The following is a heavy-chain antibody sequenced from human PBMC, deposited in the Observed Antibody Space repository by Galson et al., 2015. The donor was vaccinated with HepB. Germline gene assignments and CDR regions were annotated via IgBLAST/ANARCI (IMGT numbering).Heavy chain of an antibody. Sequence: LRLSCAASGFNVSAYAMHWVRQTPGKGLEWVAVVSSDENNIYYADSVRGRFTISRDNSRDTLYLQMNSLRAEDTAVYCCSRTFYFDYWGQGTLVTVSS. CDR1: GFNVSAYA. V-gene: IGHV3-30*04. CDR3: SRTFYFDY. CDR2: VSSDENNI. J-gene: IGHJ4*02.